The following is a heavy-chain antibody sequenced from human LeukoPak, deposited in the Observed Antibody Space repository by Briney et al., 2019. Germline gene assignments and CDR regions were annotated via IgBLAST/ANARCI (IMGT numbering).Heavy chain of an antibody. J-gene: IGHJ6*02. CDR2: IYSGGST. Sequence: GGSLRLSCVASGFTVSSNNMSWVRQAPGKGLEWVSVIYSGGSTYYADSVKGRFTISRDNSKNTLYLQMNSLRAEDTAVYYCARERRGYSYIGNDYYYYGMDVWGQGTTVTVSS. CDR1: GFTVSSNN. CDR3: ARERRGYSYIGNDYYYYGMDV. V-gene: IGHV3-53*01. D-gene: IGHD5-18*01.